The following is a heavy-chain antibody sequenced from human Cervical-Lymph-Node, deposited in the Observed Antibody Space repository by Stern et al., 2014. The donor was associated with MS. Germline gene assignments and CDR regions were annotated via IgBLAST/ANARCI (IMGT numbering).Heavy chain of an antibody. CDR3: ARKIPDYYYYAMDV. CDR1: GFTFEDYA. D-gene: IGHD2-2*02. J-gene: IGHJ6*02. CDR2: IWYDGSQK. V-gene: IGHV3-33*01. Sequence: VQLLESGGGVVQPGGSQRLSCTASGFTFEDYAMEWVRQVPGQGLEWVAMIWYDGSQKYYGDSVRGRFSVSRDNSRNTLYLQMKSLSLEDTAVYYCARKIPDYYYYAMDVWGQGTTVTVSS.